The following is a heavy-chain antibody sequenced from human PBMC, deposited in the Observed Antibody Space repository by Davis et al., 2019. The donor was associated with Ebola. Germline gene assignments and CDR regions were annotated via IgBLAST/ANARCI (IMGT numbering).Heavy chain of an antibody. D-gene: IGHD6-19*01. J-gene: IGHJ6*04. CDR2: IYYSGST. CDR3: ARLAIDSSGWYFYGMDV. V-gene: IGHV4-39*07. Sequence: SETLSLTCTVSGGSISSSSYYWGWIRQPPGKGLEWIGSIYYSGSTYYNLSLKSRVTISVDTSKNQFSLKLRSVTAADTAVYYCARLAIDSSGWYFYGMDVWGKGATVTVSP. CDR1: GGSISSSSYY.